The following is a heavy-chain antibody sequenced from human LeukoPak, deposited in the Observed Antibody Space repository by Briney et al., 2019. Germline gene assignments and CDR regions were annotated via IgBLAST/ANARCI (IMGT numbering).Heavy chain of an antibody. D-gene: IGHD3-16*01. CDR2: VDWDDDK. CDR1: GFSLTTSAMC. CDR3: ARIRLGADHKYFDY. Sequence: SGPALVNPTQTLTLTCTFSGFSLTTSAMCVSWIRQPPGKALEWLARVDWDDDKYYSTSLKTRLTISKDTSKNQVVLTMTNVSPVDTATYYCARIRLGADHKYFDYWGQGALVTVSS. J-gene: IGHJ4*02. V-gene: IGHV2-70*11.